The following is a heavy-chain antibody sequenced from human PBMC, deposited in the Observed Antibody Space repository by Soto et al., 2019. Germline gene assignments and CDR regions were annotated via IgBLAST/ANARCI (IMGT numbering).Heavy chain of an antibody. Sequence: EVQLVESGGGLVKPGGSLRLSCAASGSTFSNAWMNWVRQAPGKGLEWVGRIKSKTDGETTNYAAPVKGRFIISRDDSKNTLYLQRNSLKTEDTAVYYCATRILDYWGQGTRVTVSS. CDR1: GSTFSNAW. CDR3: ATRILDY. J-gene: IGHJ4*02. CDR2: IKSKTDGETT. V-gene: IGHV3-15*07.